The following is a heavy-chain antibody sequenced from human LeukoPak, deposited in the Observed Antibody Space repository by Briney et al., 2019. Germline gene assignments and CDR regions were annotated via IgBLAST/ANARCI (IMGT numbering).Heavy chain of an antibody. J-gene: IGHJ5*02. CDR3: TRRGPRFDYVWGTYRHNWFDP. D-gene: IGHD3-16*02. CDR1: GFTVSRNY. Sequence: PGGSLRLSCAASGFTVSRNYMSWVRQTPGKGLEWVSVLYSGGSTNYADSVKGRFTISRDNSKNTLYLQMNSLRAEDTAVYYCTRRGPRFDYVWGTYRHNWFDPWGQGTLVTVSS. CDR2: LYSGGST. V-gene: IGHV3-53*01.